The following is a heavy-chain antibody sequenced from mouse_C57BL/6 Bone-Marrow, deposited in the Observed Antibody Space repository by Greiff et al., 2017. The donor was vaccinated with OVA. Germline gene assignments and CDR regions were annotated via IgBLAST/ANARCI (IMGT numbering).Heavy chain of an antibody. CDR3: ARGFYYYGSRGYFDV. D-gene: IGHD1-1*01. V-gene: IGHV1-69*01. CDR2: IDPSDSYT. J-gene: IGHJ1*03. CDR1: GYTFTSYW. Sequence: QVQLQQPGAELVMPGASVKLSCKASGYTFTSYWMHWVKQRPGQGLAWIGEIDPSDSYTNYNQKFKGKSTLTVDKSSSTAYMQLSSLTSEDSAVYYCARGFYYYGSRGYFDVWGTGTTVTVSS.